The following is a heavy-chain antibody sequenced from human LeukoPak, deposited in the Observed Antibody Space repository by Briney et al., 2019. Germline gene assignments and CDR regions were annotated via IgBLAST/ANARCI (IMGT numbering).Heavy chain of an antibody. CDR2: IYYSGST. V-gene: IGHV4-39*01. Sequence: SETLSFTCTVSGGSISSSSYYWGWIRQPPGKGLEWIGSIYYSGSTYYNPSLKSRVTISVDTSKNQFSLKLSSVTAADTAVYYCARHRSYYGMDVWGQGTTVTVSS. CDR3: ARHRSYYGMDV. CDR1: GGSISSSSYY. J-gene: IGHJ6*02.